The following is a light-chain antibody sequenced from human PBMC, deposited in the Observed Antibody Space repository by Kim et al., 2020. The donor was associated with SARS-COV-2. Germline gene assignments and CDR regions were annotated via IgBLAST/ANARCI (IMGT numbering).Light chain of an antibody. J-gene: IGKJ1*01. V-gene: IGKV4-1*01. CDR3: QQYYSTPLT. CDR1: QSVLYSSNNKNY. CDR2: WAS. Sequence: DIVMTQSPDSLAVSLGERATINCKSSQSVLYSSNNKNYLAWYQQKPGLPPKLLIYWASTRESGVPDRFSGSGSGTDFTLTISSLQAEDVAVYYCQQYYSTPLTFGQGTQVDIK.